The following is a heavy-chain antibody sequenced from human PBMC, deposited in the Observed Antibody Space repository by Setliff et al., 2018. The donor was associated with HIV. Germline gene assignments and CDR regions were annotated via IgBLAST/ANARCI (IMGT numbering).Heavy chain of an antibody. D-gene: IGHD1-7*01. Sequence: SETLSLTCTVSGGSINSGGYYWTWVRQHPGKGLQWIGYIYYIGGAYYDPSLKSRVTISLDTSKNQFSLKVSSMTAADTAVYYCARNSKNWNYPVEYYDYYMDVWGTGTTVTVSS. CDR3: ARNSKNWNYPVEYYDYYMDV. CDR2: IYYIGGA. J-gene: IGHJ6*03. V-gene: IGHV4-31*03. CDR1: GGSINSGGYY.